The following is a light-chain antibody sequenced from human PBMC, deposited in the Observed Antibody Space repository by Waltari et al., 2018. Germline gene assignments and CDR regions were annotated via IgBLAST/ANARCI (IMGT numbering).Light chain of an antibody. V-gene: IGKV4-1*01. CDR1: QSGLYSSNNKNQ. J-gene: IGKJ2*01. CDR3: QQYYITPYT. Sequence: DIVMTQSPDSLAVSLGERATINCKSSQSGLYSSNNKNQLAWYHQKPGQPPKLLIYWASTRESGVPDRFSGSGSGTDFTLTISSLQAEDVAVYYCQQYYITPYTFGQGTKLEIK. CDR2: WAS.